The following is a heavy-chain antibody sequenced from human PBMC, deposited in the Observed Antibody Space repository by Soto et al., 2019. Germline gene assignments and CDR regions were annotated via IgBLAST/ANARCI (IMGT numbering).Heavy chain of an antibody. Sequence: PSETLSLTCTVSGGSISSYDWSWIRQPPGKGLEWMGYIYYCGSTNSNPSLKRRVPISVYTSKYQFSLKLSSVTAADTAAYSCARGYGSRSYSYGMDVWGQGTTVTVSS. J-gene: IGHJ6*02. V-gene: IGHV4-59*13. D-gene: IGHD3-10*01. CDR3: ARGYGSRSYSYGMDV. CDR1: GGSISSYD. CDR2: IYYCGST.